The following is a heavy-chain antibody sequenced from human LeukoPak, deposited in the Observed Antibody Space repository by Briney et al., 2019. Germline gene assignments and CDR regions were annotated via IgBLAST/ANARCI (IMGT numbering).Heavy chain of an antibody. Sequence: PSGTLSLTCAVSGGSISSSNWWSWVRQPPGKGLEWIGEIYHSGITNYNPSLRSRVTISVDKSKNQFSLKLSSVTAADTAVYYCARTSRYSSGWYFDYWGQGTLVTVSS. J-gene: IGHJ4*02. CDR3: ARTSRYSSGWYFDY. D-gene: IGHD6-19*01. CDR1: GGSISSSNW. CDR2: IYHSGIT. V-gene: IGHV4-4*02.